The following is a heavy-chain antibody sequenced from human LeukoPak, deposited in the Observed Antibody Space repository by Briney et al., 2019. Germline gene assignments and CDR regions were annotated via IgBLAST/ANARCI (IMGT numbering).Heavy chain of an antibody. V-gene: IGHV1-2*02. CDR1: GYTFTSYY. J-gene: IGHJ6*03. CDR2: INPNSGGT. CDR3: ARGPAVVITNYYYYYYMDV. Sequence: ASVKVSCKASGYTFTSYYMHWVRQAPGQGLEWMGWINPNSGGTNYAQKFQGRVTMTRDTSISTAYMELSRLRSDDTAVYYCARGPAVVITNYYYYYYMDVWGKGTTVTVSS. D-gene: IGHD3-22*01.